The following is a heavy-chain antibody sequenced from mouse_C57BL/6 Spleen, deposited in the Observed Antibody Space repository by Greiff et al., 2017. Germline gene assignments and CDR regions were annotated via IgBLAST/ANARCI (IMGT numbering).Heavy chain of an antibody. J-gene: IGHJ4*01. V-gene: IGHV1-76*01. Sequence: VQLQQSGAELVRPGASVKLSCKASGYTFTDYYINWVKQRPGQGLEWIARIYPGSGNTYYNEKFKGKATLTADKSSSTAYMQLSSLTSEDSAVYFCAKDDGSLGAMDYWGQGTSVTVSS. D-gene: IGHD2-3*01. CDR3: AKDDGSLGAMDY. CDR1: GYTFTDYY. CDR2: IYPGSGNT.